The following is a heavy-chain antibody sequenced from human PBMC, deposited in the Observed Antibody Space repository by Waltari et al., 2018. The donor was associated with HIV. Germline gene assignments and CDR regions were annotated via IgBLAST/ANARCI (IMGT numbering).Heavy chain of an antibody. CDR2: ISGSGSST. D-gene: IGHD6-19*01. V-gene: IGHV3-23*01. J-gene: IGHJ3*02. CDR1: GFSFSGYA. CDR3: AKDGLVVAGVQYRVLDI. Sequence: EVKLLESGGGLVQPGGSLRLSCAASGFSFSGYAMNWVSQAPGKGLEWVSGISGSGSSTEYADPVKGRFAISRDNSKDTLFLQMTNVRVEDTAVYFCAKDGLVVAGVQYRVLDIWGQGTVVTVSS.